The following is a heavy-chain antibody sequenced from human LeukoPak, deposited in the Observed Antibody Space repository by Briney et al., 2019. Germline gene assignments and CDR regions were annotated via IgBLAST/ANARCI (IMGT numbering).Heavy chain of an antibody. CDR3: ARGVTTPYYYYYYYMDV. CDR2: MNPNSGNT. Sequence: ASVKVSCKASGYTFTSYDINWARQATGQGLEWMGWMNPNSGNTGYAQKFQGRVTITRNTSISTAYMELSSLRSEDTAVYYCARGVTTPYYYYYYYMDVWGKGTTVTVSS. V-gene: IGHV1-8*03. CDR1: GYTFTSYD. J-gene: IGHJ6*03. D-gene: IGHD4-17*01.